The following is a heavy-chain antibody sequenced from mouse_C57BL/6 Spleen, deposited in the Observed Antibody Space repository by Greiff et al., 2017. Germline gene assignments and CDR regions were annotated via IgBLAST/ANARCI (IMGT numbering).Heavy chain of an antibody. CDR1: GYAFSSSW. V-gene: IGHV1-82*01. J-gene: IGHJ1*03. Sequence: VQLVESGPELVKPGASVKISCKASGYAFSSSWMNWVKQRPGQGLEWIGRIYPGDGDTNYNGKFKGKATLTADKSSSTAYMQLSSLTSEDSAVYVCATSTTVVADWYFDVWGTGTTVTVSS. CDR2: IYPGDGDT. CDR3: ATSTTVVADWYFDV. D-gene: IGHD1-1*01.